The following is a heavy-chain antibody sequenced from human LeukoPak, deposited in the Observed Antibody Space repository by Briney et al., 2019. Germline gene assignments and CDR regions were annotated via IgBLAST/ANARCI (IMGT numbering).Heavy chain of an antibody. J-gene: IGHJ4*02. V-gene: IGHV4-59*02. Sequence: SETLSLTCTVSGGSVNNYYWSWIRQPPGKGLEWIGYVYYSGTTNYKPSLKSRVTISVDTSKNQFSLKMSSVTAADTAVYYCARGCGDGYNSVLCAFGYWGQGTLVTVSS. D-gene: IGHD5-24*01. CDR2: VYYSGTT. CDR1: GGSVNNYY. CDR3: ARGCGDGYNSVLCAFGY.